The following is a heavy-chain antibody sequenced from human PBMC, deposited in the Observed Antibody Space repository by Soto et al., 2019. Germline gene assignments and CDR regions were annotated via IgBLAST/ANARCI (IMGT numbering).Heavy chain of an antibody. CDR3: ARPIKAGPADDY. CDR2: IYYSGST. D-gene: IGHD2-21*01. J-gene: IGHJ4*02. Sequence: SETLSLTCTVSGGSISSSSYYWGWIRQPPGKGLEWIGSIYYSGSTYYNPSLKSRVTISVDTSKNQFSLKLSSVTAADTAVYYCARPIKAGPADDYWGQGTLVTVSS. V-gene: IGHV4-39*01. CDR1: GGSISSSSYY.